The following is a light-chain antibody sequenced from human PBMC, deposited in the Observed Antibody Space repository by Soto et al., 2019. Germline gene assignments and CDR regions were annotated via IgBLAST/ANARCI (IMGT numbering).Light chain of an antibody. V-gene: IGKV3-15*01. CDR1: QSVSSN. Sequence: EIMMTQSPATLSVSPGERATLSCRASQSVSSNLAWYQQKPGQAPRLLIYGASTRATGIPARFSGSGSGTEFTLTISRLEPEDFAVYYCLQFDISPLYTFGQGTKVDIK. J-gene: IGKJ2*01. CDR3: LQFDISPLYT. CDR2: GAS.